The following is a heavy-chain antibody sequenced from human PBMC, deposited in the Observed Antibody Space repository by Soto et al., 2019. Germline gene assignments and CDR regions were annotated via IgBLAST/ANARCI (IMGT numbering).Heavy chain of an antibody. CDR1: GYTFTSYY. CDR2: INPSGGST. D-gene: IGHD3-22*01. V-gene: IGHV1-46*01. Sequence: ASVKVSCKASGYTFTSYYMHWVRQAPGQGLEWMGIINPSGGSTSYAQKFKSRVTMTRDTSTSTVYMEMSSLRSEDTAVYYCARDQYYYDSSGDPTFWIQHWGQ. CDR3: ARDQYYYDSSGDPTFWIQH. J-gene: IGHJ1*01.